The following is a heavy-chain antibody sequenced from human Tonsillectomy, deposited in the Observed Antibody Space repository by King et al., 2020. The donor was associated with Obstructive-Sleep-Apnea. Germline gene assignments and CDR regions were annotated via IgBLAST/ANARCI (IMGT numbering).Heavy chain of an antibody. CDR2: IIPILGIA. J-gene: IGHJ4*02. V-gene: IGHV1-69*09. CDR1: GGTFSSYA. Sequence: QLVQSGAEVKKPGSSVKVSCKASGGTFSSYAFSWVRQAPGQGLEWMGRIIPILGIANYAQKFQGRFTITADKSSSTAYMELSSLSSEDTAVYYCARDWDGDYVIDYWGQGTLVTVSS. CDR3: ARDWDGDYVIDY. D-gene: IGHD4-17*01.